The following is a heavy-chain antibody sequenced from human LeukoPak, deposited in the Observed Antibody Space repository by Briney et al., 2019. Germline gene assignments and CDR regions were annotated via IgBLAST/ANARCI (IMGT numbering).Heavy chain of an antibody. V-gene: IGHV3-74*01. Sequence: PGGSLRLSCAASGFTFSDYWMHWVRQAPGKGLVWVSRIHSDAISTTYADSVKGRFTISRDNAKSTLFLQMNSLGADDTAVYYCVRDIRDCSTCDPRFDPWGQGTLVTVSS. CDR2: IHSDAIST. D-gene: IGHD2-2*01. CDR1: GFTFSDYW. J-gene: IGHJ5*02. CDR3: VRDIRDCSTCDPRFDP.